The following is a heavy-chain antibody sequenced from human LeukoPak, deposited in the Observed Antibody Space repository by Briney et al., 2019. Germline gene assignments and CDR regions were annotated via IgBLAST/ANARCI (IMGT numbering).Heavy chain of an antibody. V-gene: IGHV4-59*08. D-gene: IGHD6-13*01. CDR3: ARLARYSSSWYLGHHY. Sequence: SETLSLTCTVSGGSISSYYWSWIRQPPGKGLEWIGYIYYSGSTNYNPSLKSRVTISVDTSKNQFSLKLSSVTAADTAVYYCARLARYSSSWYLGHHYWGQGTLVTVPS. CDR1: GGSISSYY. CDR2: IYYSGST. J-gene: IGHJ4*02.